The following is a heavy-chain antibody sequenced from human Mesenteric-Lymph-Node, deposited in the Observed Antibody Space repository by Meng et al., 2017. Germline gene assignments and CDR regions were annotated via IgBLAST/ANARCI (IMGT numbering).Heavy chain of an antibody. CDR1: GYTFTSYY. D-gene: IGHD1-26*01. Sequence: ASVKVSCKASGYTFTSYYMHWVRQAPGQGLKWMGIINPSGGSTSYAQKFQGRVTMTRDTSTSTVYMELSSLRSEDTAVYYCASQSGSGSYYKYYFDYWGQGTLVTVSS. CDR3: ASQSGSGSYYKYYFDY. CDR2: INPSGGST. V-gene: IGHV1-46*01. J-gene: IGHJ4*02.